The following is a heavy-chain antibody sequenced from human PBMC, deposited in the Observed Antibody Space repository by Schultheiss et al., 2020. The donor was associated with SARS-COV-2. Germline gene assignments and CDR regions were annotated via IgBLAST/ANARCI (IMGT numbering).Heavy chain of an antibody. V-gene: IGHV3-7*01. CDR2: IKQDGSEK. D-gene: IGHD3-3*01. J-gene: IGHJ3*02. Sequence: ETLSLTCAASGFTFSSYWMSWVRQAPGKGLEWVANIKQDGSEKYYVDSVKGRFTISRDNAKNSLYLQMNSLRAEDTAVYYCARVLPRGLRFLEWLSDSLGYDAFDIWGQGTMVTVSS. CDR1: GFTFSSYW. CDR3: ARVLPRGLRFLEWLSDSLGYDAFDI.